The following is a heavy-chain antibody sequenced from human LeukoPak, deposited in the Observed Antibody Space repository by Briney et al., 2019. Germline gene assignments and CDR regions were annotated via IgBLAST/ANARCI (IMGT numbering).Heavy chain of an antibody. CDR1: GFTFDDYG. J-gene: IGHJ4*02. V-gene: IGHV3-20*01. Sequence: GGSLRLSCAASGFTFDDYGMSWVRQAPGKGLEWVSGINWNGGSTGYADSVKGRFTISRDNAKNSLYLQMNSLRAEDTALYHCARDMPTRGYSGYDFGPPDYWGQGTLVTVSS. CDR2: INWNGGST. CDR3: ARDMPTRGYSGYDFGPPDY. D-gene: IGHD5-12*01.